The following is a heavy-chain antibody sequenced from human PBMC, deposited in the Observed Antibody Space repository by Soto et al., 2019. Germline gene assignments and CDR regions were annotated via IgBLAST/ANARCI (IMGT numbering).Heavy chain of an antibody. CDR2: IWYDGSNK. CDR3: ARDERGFFDY. V-gene: IGHV3-33*01. CDR1: EFTFSSYG. Sequence: QVQLVESGGGVVQPGRSLRLSCAASEFTFSSYGMHWVRQAPGKGLEWVAVIWYDGSNKYYADSVKGRFTISRDNSKNTLYLQMNSLRAEDTAVYYCARDERGFFDYWGQGTLVTVSS. J-gene: IGHJ4*02.